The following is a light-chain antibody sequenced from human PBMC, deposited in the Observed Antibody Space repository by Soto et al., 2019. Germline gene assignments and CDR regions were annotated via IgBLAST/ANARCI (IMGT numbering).Light chain of an antibody. CDR1: SSDVGAYNS. V-gene: IGLV2-8*01. CDR3: SSYAGATVLV. CDR2: EVT. J-gene: IGLJ2*01. Sequence: QSALTQPPSASGSPGQSVTISCTGTSSDVGAYNSVSWYQHYPGKAPKLLIYEVTKRPSGVPDRFSGSKSGNTASLTVSGLQAEDEADYFCSSYAGATVLVFGGGTKVTVL.